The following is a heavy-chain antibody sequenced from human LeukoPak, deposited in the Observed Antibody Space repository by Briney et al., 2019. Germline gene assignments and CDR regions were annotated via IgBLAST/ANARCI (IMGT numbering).Heavy chain of an antibody. J-gene: IGHJ3*02. CDR3: ERVKPNYYDSCAYGTFDI. CDR1: GYTFTSYY. Sequence: VASVKVSCKASGYTFTSYYMHWVRQAPGQGLEWMGIINPSGGSTSYAQKFQGRVTMTRDTSTSTVYMELSSLRSEDTAVYYCERVKPNYYDSCAYGTFDIWGQGTMVTVSS. V-gene: IGHV1-46*01. CDR2: INPSGGST. D-gene: IGHD3-22*01.